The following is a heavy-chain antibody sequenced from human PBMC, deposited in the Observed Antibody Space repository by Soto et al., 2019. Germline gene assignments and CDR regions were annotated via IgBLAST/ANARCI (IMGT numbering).Heavy chain of an antibody. CDR3: AKGRQRHFDY. CDR2: ISGGIGST. Sequence: GGSLRLSCATSGFTFGTYAMTWVRQAPGKGLEWVSTISGGIGSTYYADSVKGRFTISRDISKNTLYLQMHSLRAEDTAVYYCAKGRQRHFDYWGQGTLVTVSS. V-gene: IGHV3-23*01. D-gene: IGHD6-25*01. J-gene: IGHJ4*02. CDR1: GFTFGTYA.